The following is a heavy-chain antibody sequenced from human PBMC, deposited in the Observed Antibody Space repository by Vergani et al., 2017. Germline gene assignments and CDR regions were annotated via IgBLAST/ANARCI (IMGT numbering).Heavy chain of an antibody. CDR1: GFTFSSYG. V-gene: IGHV3-33*01. CDR2: IWYDGSNK. D-gene: IGHD3-10*01. CDR3: ARGSRLGYYYGMDV. Sequence: QVLLVESGGGVVQPGRSLRLSCAVSGFTFSSYGMHWVRQAPGKGLEWVAVIWYDGSNKYYADSVKGRFTISRDNSKNTLYLQMNSLRAEDTAVFYCARGSRLGYYYGMDVWGQGTTVTVSS. J-gene: IGHJ6*02.